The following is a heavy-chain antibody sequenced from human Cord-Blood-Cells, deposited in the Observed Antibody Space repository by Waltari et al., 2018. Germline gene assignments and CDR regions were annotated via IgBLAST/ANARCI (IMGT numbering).Heavy chain of an antibody. CDR1: GGTFSSYA. Sequence: QVQLVQSGAEVKTPGSSVKVSCKASGGTFSSYAISWVRQAPGQGLEWMGRSIPILGIANYAQRFQGRVTITADKSTSTAYMELSSLRSEDTAVYYCAREAREGMDFDYWGQGTLVTVSS. CDR2: SIPILGIA. J-gene: IGHJ4*02. CDR3: AREAREGMDFDY. V-gene: IGHV1-69*09. D-gene: IGHD3-10*01.